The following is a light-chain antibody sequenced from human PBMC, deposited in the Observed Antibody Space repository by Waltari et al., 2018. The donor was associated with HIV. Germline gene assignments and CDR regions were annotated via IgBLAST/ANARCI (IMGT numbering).Light chain of an antibody. V-gene: IGLV2-14*01. Sequence: QSALTQTASVSGSPGQSITISCTGDNTDVGGHNDVSCYQQHPGKAPKLMIYEVRNRPSGCSNGSSGSKYGNTASLTISALQTQDEADYYCSSYTSSNTLVFGGGPKLTV. J-gene: IGLJ2*01. CDR3: SSYTSSNTLV. CDR2: EVR. CDR1: NTDVGGHND.